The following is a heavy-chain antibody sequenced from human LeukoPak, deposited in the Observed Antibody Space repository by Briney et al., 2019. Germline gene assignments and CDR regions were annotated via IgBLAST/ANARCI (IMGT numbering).Heavy chain of an antibody. J-gene: IGHJ4*02. CDR1: GFTFSSYS. CDR3: ARRGGGLDYKQVTPLWY. CDR2: ISSSSSYI. V-gene: IGHV3-21*01. D-gene: IGHD3/OR15-3a*01. Sequence: GGSLRLSCAASGFTFSSYSMNWVRQAPGKGLEWVSPISSSSSYIYYADSVKGRFTISRDNAKNSLYLRMNSLRAEDTAVYYCARRGGGLDYKQVTPLWYWGQGTLVTVSS.